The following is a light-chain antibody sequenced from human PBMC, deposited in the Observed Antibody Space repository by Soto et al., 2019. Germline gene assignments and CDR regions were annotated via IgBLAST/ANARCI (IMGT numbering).Light chain of an antibody. J-gene: IGKJ1*01. CDR1: QSISSY. CDR2: DAS. V-gene: IGKV3-11*01. Sequence: EVVLTQSPDTLSLPPGERATLSCRASQSISSYLAWYQQKPGQAPRLLIYDASSRATGIPARFSGSGSGTDFTLTISRLEPEDFAVYYCQQYDFSLRTFGQGSKVEI. CDR3: QQYDFSLRT.